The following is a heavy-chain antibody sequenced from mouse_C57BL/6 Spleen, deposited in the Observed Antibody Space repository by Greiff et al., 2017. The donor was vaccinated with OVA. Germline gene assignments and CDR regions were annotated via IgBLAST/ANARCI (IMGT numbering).Heavy chain of an antibody. Sequence: VQLQQSGPELVKPGASVKISCKASGYAFSSSWMNWVKQRPGNGLEWIGRIYPGDGDTNYNGKFKGKATLTADKSSSTAYMQLSSLTSEDSAVYFCARSTTVVAGFDYWGQGTTLTVSS. V-gene: IGHV1-82*01. CDR3: ARSTTVVAGFDY. CDR2: IYPGDGDT. CDR1: GYAFSSSW. J-gene: IGHJ2*01. D-gene: IGHD1-1*01.